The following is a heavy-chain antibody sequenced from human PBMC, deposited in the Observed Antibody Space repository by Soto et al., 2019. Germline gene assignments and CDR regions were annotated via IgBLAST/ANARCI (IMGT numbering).Heavy chain of an antibody. CDR1: RYNFTSYS. CDR2: IDPSDSYS. D-gene: IGHD3-22*01. CDR3: VRQIYDSDTGPNFQYYFDS. J-gene: IGHJ4*02. V-gene: IGHV5-10-1*01. Sequence: PGESLKISCNNSRYNFTSYSISSVRQMPGKGLEWMGRIDPSDSYSNYSPSFQGHVSISADKSISTAYLQWSSLKASDTAMYYCVRQIYDSDTGPNFQYYFDSWGQGNPVTVSS.